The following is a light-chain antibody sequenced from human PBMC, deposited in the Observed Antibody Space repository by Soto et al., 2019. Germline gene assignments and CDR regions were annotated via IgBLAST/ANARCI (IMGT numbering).Light chain of an antibody. CDR3: CSYAGNNTVV. CDR2: EGS. J-gene: IGLJ3*02. CDR1: SSDVGSYNL. V-gene: IGLV2-23*01. Sequence: QSALTQPASVSGSPGQSITISCTGTSSDVGSYNLVSWYQQYPGKATKLRIYEGSKRPSGVSDRFSGSKSGNTASLTISGLQAEDEADYYCCSYAGNNTVVFGGGTKVTVL.